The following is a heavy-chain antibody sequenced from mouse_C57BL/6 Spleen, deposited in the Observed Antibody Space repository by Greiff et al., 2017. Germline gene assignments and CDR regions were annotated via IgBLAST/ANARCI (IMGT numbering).Heavy chain of an antibody. CDR2: ISYDGSN. Sequence: DVQLQESGPGLVKPSQSLSLTCSVTGYSITSGYYWNWIRQFPGNKLEWMGYISYDGSNNYNPSLKNRISITRDTSKNQFFLKLNSVTTEDTATYYCARGRELSDYWGQGTTLTVSS. D-gene: IGHD1-1*02. CDR3: ARGRELSDY. J-gene: IGHJ2*01. CDR1: GYSITSGYY. V-gene: IGHV3-6*01.